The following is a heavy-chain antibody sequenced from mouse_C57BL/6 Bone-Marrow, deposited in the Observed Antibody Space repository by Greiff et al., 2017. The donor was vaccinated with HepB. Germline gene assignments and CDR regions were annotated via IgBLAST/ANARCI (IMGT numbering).Heavy chain of an antibody. Sequence: VQLQQSGTVLARPGASVKMSCKTSGYTFTSYWMHWVKQRPGQGLEWIGAIYPGNSDTSYNQKFKGKAKLTAVTSASTAYMELSSLTNEDSAVYYCTRWDYYGSRCFDYWGQGTTLTVSS. CDR2: IYPGNSDT. J-gene: IGHJ2*01. CDR1: GYTFTSYW. CDR3: TRWDYYGSRCFDY. D-gene: IGHD1-1*01. V-gene: IGHV1-5*01.